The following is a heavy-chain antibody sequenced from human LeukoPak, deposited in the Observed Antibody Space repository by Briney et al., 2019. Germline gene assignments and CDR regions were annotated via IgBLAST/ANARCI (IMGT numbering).Heavy chain of an antibody. CDR2: ISSNGAST. CDR3: ARIMIRGAPSDN. Sequence: GESLRLSCAASGFTFNTYALHWVRQAPGKGLEFVSAISSNGASTYYANSVKGRFTISRDNSKSTLYLQMGSLRAEDMAMYYCARIMIRGAPSDNWGQGTLVTVSS. V-gene: IGHV3-64*01. D-gene: IGHD3-10*01. CDR1: GFTFNTYA. J-gene: IGHJ4*02.